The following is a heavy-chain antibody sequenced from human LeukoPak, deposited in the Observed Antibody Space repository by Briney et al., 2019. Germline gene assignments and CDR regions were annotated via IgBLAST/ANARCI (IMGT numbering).Heavy chain of an antibody. Sequence: GGSLRLSCAASGFPFSNAWMSWVRQAPGKGLEWVGRIKSKAAGGTTDYAAPVQGRFTISRDDSKNTVYLQMNSLKTEDTAVYYCTTHRGYSSSPTFDYWGQGTLATVSS. CDR3: TTHRGYSSSPTFDY. CDR2: IKSKAAGGTT. CDR1: GFPFSNAW. V-gene: IGHV3-15*01. D-gene: IGHD6-13*01. J-gene: IGHJ4*02.